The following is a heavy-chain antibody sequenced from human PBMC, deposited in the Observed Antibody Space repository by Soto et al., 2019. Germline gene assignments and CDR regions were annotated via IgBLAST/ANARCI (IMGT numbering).Heavy chain of an antibody. D-gene: IGHD6-6*01. Sequence: SETLSLTCAVYGGSFSGDYWSWIRQPPGKGLEWIGEINHSGSTNYNPSLKSRVTISVDTSKNQFSLKLSSVTAADTAVYYCARVASSSSEGDYWGQGTLVTVSS. CDR3: ARVASSSSEGDY. CDR1: GGSFSGDY. V-gene: IGHV4-34*01. CDR2: INHSGST. J-gene: IGHJ4*02.